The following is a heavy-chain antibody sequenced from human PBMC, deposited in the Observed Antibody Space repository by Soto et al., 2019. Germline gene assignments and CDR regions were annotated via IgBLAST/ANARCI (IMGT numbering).Heavy chain of an antibody. V-gene: IGHV3-21*01. CDR1: GFTFSSYS. J-gene: IGHJ5*02. Sequence: EVQLVESGGGLVKPGGSLRLSSAASGFTFSSYSMNWVRQAPGKGLEWVSSISSSSSYIYYADSVKGRFTISRDNAKNSLYLQMNSLRAEDTAVYYCASTFTDYGDITVSWGQGTLVTVSS. CDR2: ISSSSSYI. D-gene: IGHD4-17*01. CDR3: ASTFTDYGDITVS.